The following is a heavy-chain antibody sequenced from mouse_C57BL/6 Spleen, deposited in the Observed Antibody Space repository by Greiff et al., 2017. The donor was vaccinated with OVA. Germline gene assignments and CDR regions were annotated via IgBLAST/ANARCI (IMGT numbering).Heavy chain of an antibody. CDR2: INPNNGGT. J-gene: IGHJ2*01. D-gene: IGHD1-1*01. V-gene: IGHV1-22*01. Sequence: VQLKESGPELVKPGASVKMSCKASGYTFTDYNMHWVKQSHGKSLEWIGYINPNNGGTSYNQKFKGKATLTVNKSSSTAYMELRSLTSEDAAVYYCARSGEIPYYGSSSYYFDYWGQGTTLTVSS. CDR1: GYTFTDYN. CDR3: ARSGEIPYYGSSSYYFDY.